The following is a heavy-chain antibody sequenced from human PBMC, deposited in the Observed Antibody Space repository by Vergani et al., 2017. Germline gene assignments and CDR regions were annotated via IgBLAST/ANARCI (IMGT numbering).Heavy chain of an antibody. V-gene: IGHV3-23*01. Sequence: EVQLLQSEGAVVQPGGSLRLSCVASGFTFSSHAMSWVRQGHGKGLEWVSSIKNTGDSTQYADSVKGRFTISRDNSKNTLYLQMNSLRVEDTAVYYCGRGSDNDNWGQGTLVTVSS. CDR2: IKNTGDST. J-gene: IGHJ4*02. CDR3: GRGSDNDN. CDR1: GFTFSSHA. D-gene: IGHD1-1*01.